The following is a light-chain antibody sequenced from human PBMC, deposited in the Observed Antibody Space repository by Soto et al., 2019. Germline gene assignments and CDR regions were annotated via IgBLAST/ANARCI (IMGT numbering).Light chain of an antibody. CDR1: QSISIW. CDR3: QQYYTYPWT. J-gene: IGKJ1*01. Sequence: QFTQSPSSLSASVGDRVTITCRASQSISIWLAWYQQKPGKAPKLLIYKASSLESGVPSRFSGSGSGTDFTLTISSLQADDFAAYYCQQYYTYPWTFGPGTKVDIK. V-gene: IGKV1-5*03. CDR2: KAS.